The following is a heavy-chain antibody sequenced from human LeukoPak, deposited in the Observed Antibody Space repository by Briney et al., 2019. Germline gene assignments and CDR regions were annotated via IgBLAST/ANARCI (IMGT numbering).Heavy chain of an antibody. Sequence: SETLSLTCSVSGGSISGYYWSWIRQPPGKGLEWIGYIYYSGSTNYNPSLKSRVTISVDTSKNQFSLKLSSVTAADTAVYYCARDYGDYHDYWGQGTLVTVSS. CDR3: ARDYGDYHDY. CDR1: GGSISGYY. V-gene: IGHV4-59*12. D-gene: IGHD4-17*01. J-gene: IGHJ4*02. CDR2: IYYSGST.